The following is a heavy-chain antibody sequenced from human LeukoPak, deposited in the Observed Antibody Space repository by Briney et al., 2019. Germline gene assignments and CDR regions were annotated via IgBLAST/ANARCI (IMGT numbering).Heavy chain of an antibody. V-gene: IGHV4-34*01. D-gene: IGHD3-10*01. J-gene: IGHJ4*02. CDR2: INHTGGT. Sequence: SETLSLTCAVYGGSFSGYSWGWIRQPPGKGLEWIGEINHTGGTNYNPSLKSRVTISVDTSKNQFSLKLSSLTTADTAVYYCARGRYSYFGSGSYLRAWVQGTLVTVSS. CDR1: GGSFSGYS. CDR3: ARGRYSYFGSGSYLRA.